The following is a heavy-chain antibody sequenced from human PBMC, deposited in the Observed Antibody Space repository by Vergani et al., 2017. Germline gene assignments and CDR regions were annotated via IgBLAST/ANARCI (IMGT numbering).Heavy chain of an antibody. J-gene: IGHJ6*02. CDR3: ARDQNYGMDV. V-gene: IGHV4-61*02. CDR2: IYTSGST. CDR1: GGSISSGSYY. Sequence: QVQLQESGPGLVKPSQTLSLTCTVSGGSISSGSYYWSWIRQPAGKGLEWIGRIYTSGSTNYNPSLKSRVTMSVDTSKNQFSLKLSSVTAADTAVYYCARDQNYGMDVWGQGTTVTVSS.